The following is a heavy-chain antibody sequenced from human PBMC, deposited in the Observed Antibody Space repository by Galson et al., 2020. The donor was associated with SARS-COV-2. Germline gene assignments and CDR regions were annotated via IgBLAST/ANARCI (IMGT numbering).Heavy chain of an antibody. CDR2: ISSSSTI. D-gene: IGHD3-10*01. V-gene: IGHV3-48*02. CDR3: ARDLLSSSR. J-gene: IGHJ3*01. Sequence: TGGSLRLSCAASGFTFSSYSMNWVRQAPGKGLEWVSYISSSSTIYYADSVKGRFTISRDNAKNSLYLQMNSLRDEDTAVYYCARDLLSSSRWGQGTMVTVSS. CDR1: GFTFSSYS.